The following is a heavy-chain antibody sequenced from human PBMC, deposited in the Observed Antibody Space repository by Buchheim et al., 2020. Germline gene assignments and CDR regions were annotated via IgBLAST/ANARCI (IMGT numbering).Heavy chain of an antibody. CDR3: ARDGDIVVVPAARFDY. CDR2: IWYDGSNK. Sequence: QVQLVESGGGVVQPGRSLRLSCAASGFTFSSYGMHWVRQAPGKGLEWVAVIWYDGSNKYYADSVKGRFTISRDNSKHTLYLQMNSLRAEDTAVYYCARDGDIVVVPAARFDYWGQGTL. D-gene: IGHD2-2*01. CDR1: GFTFSSYG. V-gene: IGHV3-33*01. J-gene: IGHJ4*02.